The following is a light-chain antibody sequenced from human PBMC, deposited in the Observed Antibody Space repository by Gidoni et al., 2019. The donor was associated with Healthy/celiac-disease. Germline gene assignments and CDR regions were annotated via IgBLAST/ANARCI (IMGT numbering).Light chain of an antibody. J-gene: IGLJ3*02. CDR3: CSYAGSYTLRV. V-gene: IGLV2-11*01. Sequence: QSALTQPRPVSGSPGQPVTISCTGNSSDVGCYNYVSWYQHHPGKAPKLMIDDVSKRPSGVPDRFSGSKSGNTASLTISGLQAEDEAEYYCCSYAGSYTLRVFGGGTQLTVL. CDR1: SSDVGCYNY. CDR2: DVS.